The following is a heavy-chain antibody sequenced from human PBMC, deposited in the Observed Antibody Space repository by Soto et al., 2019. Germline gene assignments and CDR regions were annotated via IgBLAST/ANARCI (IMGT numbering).Heavy chain of an antibody. CDR1: GYTFTSYA. CDR3: AGSGATVTNPYYYYYYGMDV. CDR2: INAGNGNT. V-gene: IGHV1-3*01. D-gene: IGHD4-17*01. J-gene: IGHJ6*02. Sequence: ASVKVSCKASGYTFTSYAMHWVRQAPGQRLEWMGWINAGNGNTKYSQKFQGRVTITRDTSASTAYMELSSLRSEDTAVHYCAGSGATVTNPYYYYYYGMDVWGQGTTVTVSS.